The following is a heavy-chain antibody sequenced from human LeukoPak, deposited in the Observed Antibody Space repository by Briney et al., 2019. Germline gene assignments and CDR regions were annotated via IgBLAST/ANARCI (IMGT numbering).Heavy chain of an antibody. CDR2: IKSKTDGGTT. V-gene: IGHV3-15*01. CDR3: TTDPGYGDKIDY. D-gene: IGHD4-17*01. J-gene: IGHJ4*02. Sequence: GGSLRLSCAASGFTFSNAWMSWVRQAPGKGLEWVGRIKSKTDGGTTDYAAPVKGRFTTSRDDSKSTLYLQMNSLKTEDTAVYYCTTDPGYGDKIDYWGQGTLVTVSS. CDR1: GFTFSNAW.